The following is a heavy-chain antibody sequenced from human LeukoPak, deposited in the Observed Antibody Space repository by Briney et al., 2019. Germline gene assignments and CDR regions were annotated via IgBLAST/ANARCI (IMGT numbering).Heavy chain of an antibody. V-gene: IGHV4-38-2*02. Sequence: SETLSLTCNVSGYSISSGYYWGWIRQPPGKGLQWIGTIYYSGSTYYNPSLKSRVTISVDTSKNQFSLKLSSVTAADTAVYYCARGYYGSGTLAGAFDIWGQGTMVTVSS. CDR3: ARGYYGSGTLAGAFDI. CDR1: GYSISSGYY. D-gene: IGHD3-10*01. CDR2: IYYSGST. J-gene: IGHJ3*02.